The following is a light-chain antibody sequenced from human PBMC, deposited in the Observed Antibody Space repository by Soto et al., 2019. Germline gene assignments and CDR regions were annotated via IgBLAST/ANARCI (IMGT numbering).Light chain of an antibody. V-gene: IGLV1-44*01. CDR3: AAWDDSLNGGV. Sequence: QSVLTQPPSASGAPGQRVTISCSGSSSNIASNAVNWYQQLPGTAPKVLIYSDNHRPSGVPDRFSASKSGTSASLAISGLQSEDEADYYWAAWDDSLNGGVFGGGTKVTVL. CDR2: SDN. J-gene: IGLJ3*02. CDR1: SSNIASNA.